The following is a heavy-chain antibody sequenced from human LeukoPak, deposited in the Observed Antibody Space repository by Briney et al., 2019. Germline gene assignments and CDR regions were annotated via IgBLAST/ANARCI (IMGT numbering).Heavy chain of an antibody. CDR1: GYSFTSYW. Sequence: GESRKISCKGFGYSFTSYWIGWVRQMPGKGLEWMGTIYPGDSDTKYSPSFQGLVTISADKSISTAYLQWSSLEASDTAIYYCARHTSSGDNDYWGQGTLVTVSS. CDR2: IYPGDSDT. V-gene: IGHV5-51*01. J-gene: IGHJ4*02. D-gene: IGHD1-26*01. CDR3: ARHTSSGDNDY.